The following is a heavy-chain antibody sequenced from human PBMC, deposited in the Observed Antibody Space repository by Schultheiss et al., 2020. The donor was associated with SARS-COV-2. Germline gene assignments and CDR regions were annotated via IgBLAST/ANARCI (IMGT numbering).Heavy chain of an antibody. CDR3: ARGGNWFDP. CDR2: ISWNSGSI. CDR1: GFTFSSYW. Sequence: GESLKISCAASGFTFSSYWMHWVRQAPGKGLVWVSGISWNSGSIGYADSVKGRFTISRDNAKNSLYLQMNSLRGEDTAVYYCARGGNWFDPWGQGTLVTVSS. J-gene: IGHJ5*02. V-gene: IGHV3-74*01.